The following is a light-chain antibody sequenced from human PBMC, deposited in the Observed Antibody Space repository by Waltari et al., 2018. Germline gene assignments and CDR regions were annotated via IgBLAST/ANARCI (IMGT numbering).Light chain of an antibody. CDR1: ALTKKY. J-gene: IGLJ3*02. CDR3: YSTDSSGKV. Sequence: SYELTQPPSVSVSPGQTARITCSGDALTKKYAYWYQQKSGQAPVLVIYEDSKRPSGIPERFSGSSSGTMATLTISGAQVEDEADYYCYSTDSSGKVFGGGTKLTVL. V-gene: IGLV3-10*01. CDR2: EDS.